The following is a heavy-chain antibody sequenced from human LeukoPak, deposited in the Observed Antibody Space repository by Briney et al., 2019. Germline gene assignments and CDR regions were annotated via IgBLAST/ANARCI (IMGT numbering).Heavy chain of an antibody. Sequence: GGSLRLSCAASGFTFSSYWMHWVRQAPGKGLVWVSRINSDGSSTSYADSVKGRFTISRDNAKNSLYLQMNSLRAEDTAVYYCARDPYYYDSNDFHLRGAFDIWGHGTMVTVSS. CDR1: GFTFSSYW. V-gene: IGHV3-74*01. CDR3: ARDPYYYDSNDFHLRGAFDI. D-gene: IGHD3-22*01. J-gene: IGHJ3*02. CDR2: INSDGSST.